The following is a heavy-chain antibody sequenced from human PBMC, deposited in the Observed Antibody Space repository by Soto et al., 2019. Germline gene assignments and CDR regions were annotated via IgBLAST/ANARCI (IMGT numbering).Heavy chain of an antibody. V-gene: IGHV4-34*01. D-gene: IGHD1-1*01. CDR3: ARGSTGTFYFYGLDV. J-gene: IGHJ6*02. CDR1: GGSFSGHN. CDR2: INHSGST. Sequence: QVQLQQWGAGLLKPSETLSLTCAVYGGSFSGHNWSWIRQPPGKGLEWIGEINHSGSTNYNPSLKSRVTISEDTSKNQFSLKLSSVTAADTAVYYCARGSTGTFYFYGLDVWGQGTTVTVSS.